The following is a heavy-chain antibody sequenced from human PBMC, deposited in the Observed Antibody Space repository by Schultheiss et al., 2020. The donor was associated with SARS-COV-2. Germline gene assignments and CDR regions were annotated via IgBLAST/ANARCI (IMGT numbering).Heavy chain of an antibody. CDR2: ISAYNGNT. Sequence: ASVKVSCKASGYTFTSYGISWVRQAPGQGLEWMGWISAYNGNTNYAQKLQGRVTMTRNTSISTAYMELSSLRSEDTAVYYCARRRYDRLQSRYFDLWGRGTLVTVSS. J-gene: IGHJ2*01. D-gene: IGHD5-24*01. CDR1: GYTFTSYG. V-gene: IGHV1-18*01. CDR3: ARRRYDRLQSRYFDL.